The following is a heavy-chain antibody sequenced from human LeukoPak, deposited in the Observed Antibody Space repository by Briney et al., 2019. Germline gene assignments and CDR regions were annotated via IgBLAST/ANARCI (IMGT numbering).Heavy chain of an antibody. Sequence: SETLSLTCTVSGGSISSSSYYWGWIRQPPGKGLEWIGSIYYSGSTYYNPSLKSRVTISVDTSKNQFSLKLTSVTAADTAVYYCARDLGSQMATLGDWFDPWGQGTMVTVS. V-gene: IGHV4-39*07. CDR2: IYYSGST. J-gene: IGHJ5*02. CDR1: GGSISSSSYY. D-gene: IGHD5-24*01. CDR3: ARDLGSQMATLGDWFDP.